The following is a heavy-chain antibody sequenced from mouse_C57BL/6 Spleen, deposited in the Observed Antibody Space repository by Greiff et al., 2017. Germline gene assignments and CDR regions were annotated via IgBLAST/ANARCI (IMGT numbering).Heavy chain of an antibody. CDR2: IWSGGST. Sequence: QVQLKQSGPGLVQPSQSLSITCTVSGFSLTSYGVHWVRQSPGKGLEWLGVIWSGGSTDYNAAFISRLSISKDNSKSQVFFKMNSLQADDTAIYYCARSPSIYYGNYWYFDVWGTGTTVTVAS. J-gene: IGHJ1*03. D-gene: IGHD2-1*01. CDR1: GFSLTSYG. CDR3: ARSPSIYYGNYWYFDV. V-gene: IGHV2-2*01.